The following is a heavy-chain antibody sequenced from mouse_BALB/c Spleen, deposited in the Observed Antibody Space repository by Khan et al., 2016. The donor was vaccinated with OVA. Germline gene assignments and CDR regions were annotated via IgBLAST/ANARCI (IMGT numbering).Heavy chain of an antibody. CDR2: ISYSGST. V-gene: IGHV3-2*02. CDR1: GYSITTNYA. CDR3: AVKKYFGGAVDY. J-gene: IGHJ4*01. Sequence: EVELVESGPGLVKPSQSLSLTCTVAGYSITTNYAWDWIRQFPGNKLEWMGYISYSGSTCYNPSLKSRISITRDTSKNQFFLQLNPVTTEDTATCYCAVKKYFGGAVDYWGRGTSVTVSS. D-gene: IGHD1-3*01.